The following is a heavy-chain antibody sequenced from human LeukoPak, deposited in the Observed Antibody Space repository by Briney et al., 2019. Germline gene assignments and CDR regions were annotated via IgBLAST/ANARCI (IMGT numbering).Heavy chain of an antibody. CDR3: VAVIWYMNGLGWLDP. CDR2: IHNGGST. V-gene: IGHV4-39*01. D-gene: IGHD3-22*01. Sequence: SETLSLTCAVSGDSISSPYYCWGWFRQSPGKGLEWIGTIHNGGSTFYNPSLNSRVTVSADTSMNQFTLELTSVTAADMAMYFCVAVIWYMNGLGWLDPWGQGIPVTVSS. J-gene: IGHJ5*02. CDR1: GDSISSPYYC.